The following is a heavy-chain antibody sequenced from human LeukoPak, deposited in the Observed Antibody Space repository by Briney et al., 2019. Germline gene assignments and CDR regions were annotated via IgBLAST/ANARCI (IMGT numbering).Heavy chain of an antibody. D-gene: IGHD3-10*01. CDR3: ARYGSGSYGDY. CDR1: GGSISSGDYY. CDR2: IYYSGST. V-gene: IGHV4-30-4*01. Sequence: SQTLYLTCTVSGGSISSGDYYWSWIRQPPGKGLEWIGYIYYSGSTNYNPSLKSRVTISVDTSKNQFSLKLSSVTAADTAVYYCARYGSGSYGDYWGQGTLVTVSS. J-gene: IGHJ4*02.